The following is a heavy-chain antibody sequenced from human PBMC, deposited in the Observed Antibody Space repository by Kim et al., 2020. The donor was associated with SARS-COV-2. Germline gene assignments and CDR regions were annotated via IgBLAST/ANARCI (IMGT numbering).Heavy chain of an antibody. CDR1: GFTFSSFW. CDR3: GGSKDGYIDD. D-gene: IGHD3-10*01. J-gene: IGHJ4*02. V-gene: IGHV3-74*01. Sequence: GGSLRLSCAASGFTFSSFWMHWVRQTPEKGLVWVSRIAPDGRSALYADSVRGRFTSSRDNAKNTLYLQMNSLRAEDTAVYYCGGSKDGYIDDWGQGTLVTVSS. CDR2: IAPDGRSA.